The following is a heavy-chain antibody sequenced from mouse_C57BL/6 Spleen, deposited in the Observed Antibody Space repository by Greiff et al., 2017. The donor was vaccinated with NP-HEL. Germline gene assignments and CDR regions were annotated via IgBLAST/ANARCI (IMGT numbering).Heavy chain of an antibody. D-gene: IGHD1-1*01. J-gene: IGHJ2*01. CDR2: ISYDGSN. V-gene: IGHV3-6*01. CDR3: ARGPYYYYGSSY. CDR1: GYSITSGYY. Sequence: EVKLQESGPGLVKPSQSLSLTCSVTGYSITSGYYWNWIRQFPGNKLEWMGYISYDGSNNYNPSLKNRISITRDTSKNQFFLKLNSVTTEDTATYYCARGPYYYYGSSYWGQGTTLTVSS.